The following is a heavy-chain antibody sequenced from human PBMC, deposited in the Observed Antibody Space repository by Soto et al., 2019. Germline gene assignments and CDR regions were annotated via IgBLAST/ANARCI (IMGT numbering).Heavy chain of an antibody. Sequence: QVQLQESGPRLVKPSETLSLTCTVSGGSINSYYWSWIRQPPGKGLEWIGYIYYSGSTNYNPSLKSRVTMSVDTSKNQLSLKLSSVTAADTAVDYCARHRGHIDSWGQGTLVTVSS. J-gene: IGHJ4*02. CDR1: GGSINSYY. CDR3: ARHRGHIDS. CDR2: IYYSGST. V-gene: IGHV4-59*08.